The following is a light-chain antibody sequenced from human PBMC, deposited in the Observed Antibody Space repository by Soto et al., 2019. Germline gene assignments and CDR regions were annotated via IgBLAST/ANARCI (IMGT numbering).Light chain of an antibody. CDR2: DVI. Sequence: QSALTQPPSASGSPGQSVTISCTGTSSDVGGSNYVSWYQQHPGKAPKLMIYDVIKRPSGVPERFSGSKSGNTASLTVSGLQTEDEADYYCCSYAGGNTLVFGGGTKLIVL. V-gene: IGLV2-8*01. CDR1: SSDVGGSNY. J-gene: IGLJ2*01. CDR3: CSYAGGNTLV.